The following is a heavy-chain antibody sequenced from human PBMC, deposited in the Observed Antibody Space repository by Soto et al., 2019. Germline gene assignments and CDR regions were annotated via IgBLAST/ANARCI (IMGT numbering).Heavy chain of an antibody. J-gene: IGHJ4*02. D-gene: IGHD2-15*01. CDR3: ARDPHCSGGSCTDY. CDR2: IYYSGST. Sequence: SETLSLTCTVSGGSISSGGYYWSWIRQHPGKGLEWIGYIYYSGSTYYNPSLKSRVTISVDTSKNQFSLKLSSVTAADTVVYYCARDPHCSGGSCTDYWGQGTLVTVSS. V-gene: IGHV4-31*03. CDR1: GGSISSGGYY.